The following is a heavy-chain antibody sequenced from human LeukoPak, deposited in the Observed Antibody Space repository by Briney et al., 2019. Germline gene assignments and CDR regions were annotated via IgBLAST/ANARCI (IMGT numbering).Heavy chain of an antibody. CDR3: AKGYRGNYDY. CDR1: GFTFSSYA. D-gene: IGHD1-26*01. Sequence: TGGSLRLSCVAAGFTFSSYAMTWVRQARGEGLEWVSSISDRGGSTYYADSVKGRFTISRDNSKNTLYLQMNSVRAADTAVYDCAKGYRGNYDYWGQGALVTVSS. CDR2: ISDRGGST. V-gene: IGHV3-23*01. J-gene: IGHJ4*02.